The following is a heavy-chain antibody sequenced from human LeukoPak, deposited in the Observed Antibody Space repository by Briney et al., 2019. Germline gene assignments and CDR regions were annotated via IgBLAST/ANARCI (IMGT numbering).Heavy chain of an antibody. CDR1: GFTFSWYG. Sequence: PGRSLRLSCAASGFTFSWYGMHWVRQAPGKGLEWVAVISYDGSNKYYADSVKGRFTISRDNSKNTLYLQMNSLRAEDTAVYYCATYYYDSSGYYPDAFDIWGQGTMVTVSS. D-gene: IGHD3-22*01. CDR3: ATYYYDSSGYYPDAFDI. V-gene: IGHV3-30*03. CDR2: ISYDGSNK. J-gene: IGHJ3*02.